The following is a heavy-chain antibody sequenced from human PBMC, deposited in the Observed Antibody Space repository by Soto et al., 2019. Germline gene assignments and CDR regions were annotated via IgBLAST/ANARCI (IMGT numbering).Heavy chain of an antibody. J-gene: IGHJ6*02. CDR3: AGDSGNPGYYYYYGMDV. CDR2: ISAYNGNT. Sequence: ASVKVSCKASGYTFTSYGISWVRQAPGQGLEWMGWISAYNGNTNYAQKLQGRVTMTTDTSTSTAYMELRSLRSDDTAVYYCAGDSGNPGYYYYYGMDVWGQGTTVTVSS. CDR1: GYTFTSYG. D-gene: IGHD3-10*01. V-gene: IGHV1-18*04.